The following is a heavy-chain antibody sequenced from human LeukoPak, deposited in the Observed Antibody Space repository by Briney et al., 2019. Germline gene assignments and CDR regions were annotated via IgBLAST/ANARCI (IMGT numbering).Heavy chain of an antibody. J-gene: IGHJ4*02. CDR3: CTHHTSSSCIY. CDR2: IISKAGGETT. V-gene: IGHV3-15*01. D-gene: IGHD6-13*01. Sequence: GGSLRLSCAASGFTFSSYGMHWVRQAPGKGLEWVGRIISKAGGETTDYAAPVKGRFTISRDDSRNTVYLQMKSPKTEDTAVYYCCTHHTSSSCIYWGQGTLVTVSS. CDR1: GFTFSSYG.